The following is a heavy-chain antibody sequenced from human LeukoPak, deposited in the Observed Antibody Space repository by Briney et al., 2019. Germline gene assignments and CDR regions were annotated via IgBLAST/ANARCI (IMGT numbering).Heavy chain of an antibody. CDR1: GYSISSGYY. CDR3: ARHPGIAAAGKYYYYYYYMDV. V-gene: IGHV4-38-2*01. J-gene: IGHJ6*03. Sequence: VKPSETLSLTCAVSGYSISSGYYWGWVRQPPGKGLEWIGSIYHSGSTYYNPSLKSRVTISADTSKNQFSLKLSSVTAADTAVYYCARHPGIAAAGKYYYYYYYMDVWGKGTTVTVSS. CDR2: IYHSGST. D-gene: IGHD6-13*01.